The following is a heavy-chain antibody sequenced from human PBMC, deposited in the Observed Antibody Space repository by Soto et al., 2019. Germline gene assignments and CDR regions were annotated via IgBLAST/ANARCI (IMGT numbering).Heavy chain of an antibody. J-gene: IGHJ4*02. CDR1: GFTFSAYS. CDR2: ISSSSSII. CDR3: ARDEGAY. V-gene: IGHV3-48*01. Sequence: EVQLVESGGGLVQPGGSLRLSCATSGFTFSAYSMNWVRQAPGKGLEWVSYISSSSSIISYADSVKGRFTVSRDNAKKSLYLQMNSLRAEDTAVYYCARDEGAYWGQGTLVTVSS.